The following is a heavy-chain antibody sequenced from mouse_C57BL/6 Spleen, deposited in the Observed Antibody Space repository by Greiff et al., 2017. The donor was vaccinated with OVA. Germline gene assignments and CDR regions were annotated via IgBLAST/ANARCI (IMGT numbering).Heavy chain of an antibody. D-gene: IGHD2-4*01. CDR2: IYPSDSET. J-gene: IGHJ4*01. CDR3: ARVDDYDLGSMDY. Sequence: QVQLQQPGAELVRPGSSVKLSCKASGYTFTSYWMDWVKQRPGQGLEWIGNIYPSDSETHYNQKFKDKATLTVDKSSSTAYMQLSSLTSEDSAVYYCARVDDYDLGSMDYWGQGTSVTVSS. V-gene: IGHV1-61*01. CDR1: GYTFTSYW.